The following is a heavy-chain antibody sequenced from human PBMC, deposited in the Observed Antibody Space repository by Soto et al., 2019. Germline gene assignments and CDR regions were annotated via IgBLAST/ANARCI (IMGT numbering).Heavy chain of an antibody. Sequence: SETLSLTCTVSGGSIRSGGYYWSWVRQNPRRGLEWIGNIYYSGNTYYNPSLKSRLTISVDTSKNQFSLNLSSVTAADPAVYYCARDRLMAAAGTARHYFGLDVWGQGTTVTVSS. V-gene: IGHV4-31*03. CDR2: IYYSGNT. CDR1: GGSIRSGGYY. CDR3: ARDRLMAAAGTARHYFGLDV. J-gene: IGHJ6*02. D-gene: IGHD6-13*01.